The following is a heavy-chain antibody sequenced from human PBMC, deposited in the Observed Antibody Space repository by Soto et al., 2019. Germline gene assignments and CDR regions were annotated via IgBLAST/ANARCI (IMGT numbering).Heavy chain of an antibody. CDR2: IIPIFGTA. CDR3: ASGSGRELPNLVWYFQH. J-gene: IGHJ1*01. Sequence: SVKVSCKASGGTFSSYAISWVRQAPGQGLEWMGGIIPIFGTANYAQKFQGRVTITADESTSTAYMELSSLRSEDTAVYYCASGSGRELPNLVWYFQHWGQGTLVTVS. V-gene: IGHV1-69*13. D-gene: IGHD1-26*01. CDR1: GGTFSSYA.